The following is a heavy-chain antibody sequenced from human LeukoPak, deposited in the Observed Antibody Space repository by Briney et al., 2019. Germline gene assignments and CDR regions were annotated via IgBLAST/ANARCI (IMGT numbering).Heavy chain of an antibody. Sequence: GGPLRLSCAASRFTFSSYGMSWVRQAPGKGLEWVSAISGSGGSTYYADSVKGRFTISRDNSKNTLYLQMNSLRAEDTAVYYCAKDRVAATAFFDYWGQGTLVTVSS. CDR3: AKDRVAATAFFDY. V-gene: IGHV3-23*01. D-gene: IGHD2-15*01. J-gene: IGHJ4*02. CDR2: ISGSGGST. CDR1: RFTFSSYG.